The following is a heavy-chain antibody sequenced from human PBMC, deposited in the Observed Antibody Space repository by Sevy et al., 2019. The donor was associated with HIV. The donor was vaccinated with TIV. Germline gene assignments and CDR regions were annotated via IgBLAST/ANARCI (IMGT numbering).Heavy chain of an antibody. V-gene: IGHV1-69*13. CDR1: GGTFSSYA. J-gene: IGHJ5*02. CDR3: AGGASGQSHNWFDP. Sequence: ASVKVSCKASGGTFSSYAISWVRQAPGQGLEWMGGIIPIFGTANYAQKFQGRVTITADESTSTAYMELSSLRSEDTAVYYCAGGASGQSHNWFDPWGQGTLVTVSS. CDR2: IIPIFGTA. D-gene: IGHD5-12*01.